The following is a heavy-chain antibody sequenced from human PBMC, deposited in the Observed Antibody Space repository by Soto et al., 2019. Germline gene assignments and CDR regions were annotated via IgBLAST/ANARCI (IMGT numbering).Heavy chain of an antibody. V-gene: IGHV4-34*01. D-gene: IGHD3-3*01. CDR1: GGSFSGYY. J-gene: IGHJ6*02. Sequence: SETLSLTCAVYGGSFSGYYWSWIRQPPGKGLEWIGEINHSGSTNYNPSLKSRVTISVDTSKNQFSLKLSSVTAAGTAVYYCARVGFLEWYVRPYYYYGMDVWGQGTTVTVSS. CDR2: INHSGST. CDR3: ARVGFLEWYVRPYYYYGMDV.